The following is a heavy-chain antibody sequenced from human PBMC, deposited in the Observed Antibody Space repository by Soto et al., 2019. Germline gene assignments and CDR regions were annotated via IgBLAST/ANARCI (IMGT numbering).Heavy chain of an antibody. J-gene: IGHJ4*02. D-gene: IGHD5-12*01. Sequence: SETLSLTCTVSGGSISSSSYYWGWIRQPPGKGLEWIGSIYYSGSTYYNPSLKSRVTISVDTSKNQFSLKLSSVTAADTAVYYCARAVDIVATIDYWGQGTLVTVSS. CDR2: IYYSGST. V-gene: IGHV4-39*07. CDR3: ARAVDIVATIDY. CDR1: GGSISSSSYY.